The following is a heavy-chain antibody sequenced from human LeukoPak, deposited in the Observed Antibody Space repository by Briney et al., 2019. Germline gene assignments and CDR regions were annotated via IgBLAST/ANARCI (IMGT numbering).Heavy chain of an antibody. D-gene: IGHD6-13*01. CDR1: RGTFSSYA. CDR2: IIPIFGTA. J-gene: IGHJ4*02. CDR3: ARGGIAAANFDY. V-gene: IGHV1-69*13. Sequence: SVKVSCKASRGTFSSYAISWVRQAPGQGLEWMGGIIPIFGTANYAQKFQGRVTITADESTSTAYMELSSLRSEDTAVYYCARGGIAAANFDYWGQGTLVTVSS.